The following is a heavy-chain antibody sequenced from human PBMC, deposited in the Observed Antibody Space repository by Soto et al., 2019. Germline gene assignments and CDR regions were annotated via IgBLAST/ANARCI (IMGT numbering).Heavy chain of an antibody. CDR2: TYPYDSDT. D-gene: IGHD5-12*01. V-gene: IGHV5-51*01. CDR1: GYICTSYW. CDR3: ARVRINGGYGYHDY. Sequence: GESLKISCKTSGYICTSYWIGWERQMHGKGLQWMGRTYPYDSDTGYSPSFQGQVTISADNSIYTPYLQWTTLSASDSAMYYCARVRINGGYGYHDYRGKG. J-gene: IGHJ4*02.